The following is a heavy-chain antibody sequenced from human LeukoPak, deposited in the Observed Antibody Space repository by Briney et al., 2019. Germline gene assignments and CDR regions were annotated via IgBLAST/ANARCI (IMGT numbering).Heavy chain of an antibody. Sequence: GGSLRLSCAASGFTFSNFGLHWVRQAPGKGLEWVAFIRYDGSNKYYADSVKGRFTISRDNSKNTLYLQMNSLRAEDTAVYYCAKEQGGISSSYYYYYMDVWGKGTTVTVSS. D-gene: IGHD6-6*01. CDR3: AKEQGGISSSYYYYYMDV. V-gene: IGHV3-30*02. CDR2: IRYDGSNK. J-gene: IGHJ6*03. CDR1: GFTFSNFG.